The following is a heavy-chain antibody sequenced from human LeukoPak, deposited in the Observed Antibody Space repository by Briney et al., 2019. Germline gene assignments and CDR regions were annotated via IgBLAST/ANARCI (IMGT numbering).Heavy chain of an antibody. Sequence: GGSLRLSCAASGFTFSIYGMHWVRQAPGKGLEWVAVIWYDGSNKYYADSVKGRFTISRDNSKNTLYLQMNSLRAEDTAVYYCARSPQVGATFWFDPWGQGTLVTVSS. CDR2: IWYDGSNK. V-gene: IGHV3-33*01. D-gene: IGHD1-26*01. CDR1: GFTFSIYG. J-gene: IGHJ5*02. CDR3: ARSPQVGATFWFDP.